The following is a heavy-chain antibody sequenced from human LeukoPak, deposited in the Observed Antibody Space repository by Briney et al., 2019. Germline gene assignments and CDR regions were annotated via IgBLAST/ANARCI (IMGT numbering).Heavy chain of an antibody. D-gene: IGHD4-23*01. Sequence: GGSLRLSCAASGFTFSSYWMHWVRQAPGKGLVWISRINSDGSGTRYADSVKGRFTNSRDNAKNTLYLQMNSLRAEDTAVYYCARADDGANSWVNYWGQGTLVTVSS. V-gene: IGHV3-74*01. CDR3: ARADDGANSWVNY. CDR2: INSDGSGT. J-gene: IGHJ4*02. CDR1: GFTFSSYW.